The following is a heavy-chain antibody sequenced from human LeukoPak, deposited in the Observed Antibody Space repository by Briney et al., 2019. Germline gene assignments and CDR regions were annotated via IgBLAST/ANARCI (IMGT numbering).Heavy chain of an antibody. CDR3: ARSGCSSTSCSLYFDY. J-gene: IGHJ4*02. CDR1: GYSISSGYY. V-gene: IGHV4-38-2*01. Sequence: PSETLSLTCAVSGYSISSGYYWGWIRQPPGKGLDWIGSIYHSGSTYYNPSLKSRVTISVDTSKNQFPLKLSSVTAADTAVYYCARSGCSSTSCSLYFDYWGQGTLVTVSS. D-gene: IGHD2-2*01. CDR2: IYHSGST.